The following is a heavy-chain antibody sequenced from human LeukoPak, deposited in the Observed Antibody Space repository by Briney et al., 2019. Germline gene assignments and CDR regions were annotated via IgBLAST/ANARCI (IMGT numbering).Heavy chain of an antibody. D-gene: IGHD3-10*01. CDR2: INPSGGST. CDR1: GYTFTSYY. CDR3: ARDTYYYGSGDQSELYCYYMDV. V-gene: IGHV1-46*01. J-gene: IGHJ6*03. Sequence: ASVKVSCKASGYTFTSYYMHWVRQAPGQGLEWMGIINPSGGSTSYAQKFQGRVTMTRDTSTSTVYMELSSLRSEDTAVYYCARDTYYYGSGDQSELYCYYMDVWGKGTTVTISS.